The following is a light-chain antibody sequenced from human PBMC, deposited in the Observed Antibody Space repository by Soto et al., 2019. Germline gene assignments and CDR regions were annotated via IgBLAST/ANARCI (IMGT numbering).Light chain of an antibody. CDR2: EGT. CDR3: CSFAGSSTYV. V-gene: IGLV2-23*01. Sequence: QSALTQPASVSGSPGQSITISCTGTSRDVGSYNLVSWYQQHPGNAPKLFIYEGTKRPSGVSYRFSGSKSGNTASLTISGLQEEDEGDYHCCSFAGSSTYVFGTGTKLTVL. J-gene: IGLJ1*01. CDR1: SRDVGSYNL.